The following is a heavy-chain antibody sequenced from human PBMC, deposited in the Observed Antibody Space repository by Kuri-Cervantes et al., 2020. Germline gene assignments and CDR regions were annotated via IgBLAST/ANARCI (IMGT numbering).Heavy chain of an antibody. Sequence: GGSLRLSCAASGFTFDDYAMHWVRQAPGKGLEWVSGISWNSGSIGYADSVKGRFTISRDNAKNSLYLQMNSLRAEGTALYYCAREYRMLAAAGTSWFDPWGQGTLVTVSS. V-gene: IGHV3-9*01. J-gene: IGHJ5*02. D-gene: IGHD6-13*01. CDR1: GFTFDDYA. CDR2: ISWNSGSI. CDR3: AREYRMLAAAGTSWFDP.